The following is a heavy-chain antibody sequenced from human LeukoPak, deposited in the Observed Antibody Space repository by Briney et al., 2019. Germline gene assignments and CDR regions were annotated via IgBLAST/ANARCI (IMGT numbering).Heavy chain of an antibody. D-gene: IGHD6-19*01. CDR2: IHYSGTT. CDR1: SGSISGYF. V-gene: IGHV4-59*12. CDR3: ARGGQWPFANYYKDV. J-gene: IGHJ6*03. Sequence: SESLSLTCTVSSGSISGYFWSWIRQPPGKGLEWIGYIHYSGTTNYNPSLKSRVTISVDTSKNQFSLKLSSVTAADTAVYYCARGGQWPFANYYKDVWGKGTTVTVSS.